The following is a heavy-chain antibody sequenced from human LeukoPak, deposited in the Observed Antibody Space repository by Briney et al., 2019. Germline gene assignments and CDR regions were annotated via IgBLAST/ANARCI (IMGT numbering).Heavy chain of an antibody. CDR2: ITAHNVNI. Sequence: ASVKVSCKASGSTFTNYGVTWVRQAPGQGLEWMGWITAHNVNIRYAQKFQGRGTMLTDTSTNTTYMELRSLKSDDTAVYYCARDARFSGYDSAFDIWGQGTLVTVSS. J-gene: IGHJ3*02. CDR1: GSTFTNYG. V-gene: IGHV1-18*01. CDR3: ARDARFSGYDSAFDI. D-gene: IGHD5-12*01.